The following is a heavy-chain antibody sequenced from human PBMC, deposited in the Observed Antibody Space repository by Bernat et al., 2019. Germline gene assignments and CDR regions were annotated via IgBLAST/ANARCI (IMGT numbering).Heavy chain of an antibody. CDR1: GGTFSSYA. D-gene: IGHD2-15*01. CDR2: IILIFGTA. V-gene: IGHV1-69*01. CDR3: TIGDCSGGSCYPQPCYFDY. J-gene: IGHJ4*02. Sequence: QVQLVQSGAEVKKPGSSVKVSCKASGGTFSSYAISWVRQAPGQGLEWRGGIILIFGTANYAQKFQGRVTITADESTSTAYMELSSLRSEDTAVYYCTIGDCSGGSCYPQPCYFDYWGQGTLVTVSS.